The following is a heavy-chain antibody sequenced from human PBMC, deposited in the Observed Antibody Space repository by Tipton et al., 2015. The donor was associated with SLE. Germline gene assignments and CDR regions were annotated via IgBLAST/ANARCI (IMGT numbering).Heavy chain of an antibody. CDR2: IYYSGST. J-gene: IGHJ3*02. V-gene: IGHV4-59*11. Sequence: TLSLTCTVSGGSISSHYWSWIRQPPGKGLGWIGSIYYSGSTYYNPSLKSRVTISVDTSKNQFSLKLSSVTAADTAVYYCARGDYYDSSGHDAFDIWGQGTMVTVSS. CDR3: ARGDYYDSSGHDAFDI. CDR1: GGSISSHY. D-gene: IGHD3-22*01.